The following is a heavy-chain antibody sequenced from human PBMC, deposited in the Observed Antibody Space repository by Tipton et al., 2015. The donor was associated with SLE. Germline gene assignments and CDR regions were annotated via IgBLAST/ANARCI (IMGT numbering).Heavy chain of an antibody. CDR3: ATAGITGTPGWFDP. V-gene: IGHV4-34*01. Sequence: TLSLTCAVYGGSFSDYYWSWIRQPPGKGLEWIGEIYHSGSTNYNPSLKSRVTISVDTSKNQFSLKLSSVTAADTAVYYCATAGITGTPGWFDPWGQGTLVTVSS. CDR2: IYHSGST. J-gene: IGHJ5*02. D-gene: IGHD1-20*01. CDR1: GGSFSDYY.